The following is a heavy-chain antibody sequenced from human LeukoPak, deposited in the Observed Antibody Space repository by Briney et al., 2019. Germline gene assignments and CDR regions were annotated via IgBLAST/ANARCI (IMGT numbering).Heavy chain of an antibody. CDR2: ITGSGGNT. D-gene: IGHD3-9*01. V-gene: IGHV3-23*01. Sequence: PGASLRLSCAASGFIFSNYAMSWVRQAPGRGLEWVSAITGSGGNTYYADSVKGRFTISRDNSKNTLYLQMNSLRDEDTAVYYCAKWGDFDVLTGYYVPDFWGQGTLVTVSS. CDR3: AKWGDFDVLTGYYVPDF. CDR1: GFIFSNYA. J-gene: IGHJ4*02.